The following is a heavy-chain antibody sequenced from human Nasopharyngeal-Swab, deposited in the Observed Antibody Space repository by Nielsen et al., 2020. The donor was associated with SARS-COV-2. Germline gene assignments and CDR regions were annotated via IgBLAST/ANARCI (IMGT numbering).Heavy chain of an antibody. CDR2: ISGDSGST. CDR1: GFTFSNFA. J-gene: IGHJ6*02. D-gene: IGHD5-12*01. V-gene: IGHV3-23*01. Sequence: GESLKISCAASGFTFSNFAMSWVRQAPGKGLEWVSVISGDSGSTYYTDSVRGRFTISRDNSKNTLNLQMNNLRAEDTAIYYCAKDRDSGDDSEEYYHYYGMDVWGQGAPVTVSS. CDR3: AKDRDSGDDSEEYYHYYGMDV.